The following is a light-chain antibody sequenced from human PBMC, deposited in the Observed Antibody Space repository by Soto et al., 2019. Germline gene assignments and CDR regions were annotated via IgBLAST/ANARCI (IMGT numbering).Light chain of an antibody. J-gene: IGKJ1*01. CDR3: QQYGSSPLT. V-gene: IGKV3-20*01. Sequence: EIVLTESPGTLSLSPWERPTLSCRASQSVTSSYLAWYQQKPGQAPRLLIYAASSRATGIPDRFSGSGSGTDFTLTISRLEPEDFAVYYCQQYGSSPLTFGQGTKVDIK. CDR2: AAS. CDR1: QSVTSSY.